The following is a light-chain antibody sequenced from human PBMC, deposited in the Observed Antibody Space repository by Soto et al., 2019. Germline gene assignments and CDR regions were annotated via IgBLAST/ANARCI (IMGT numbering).Light chain of an antibody. CDR1: QSISRY. CDR3: QQYRSWPRT. V-gene: IGKV3-15*01. Sequence: VLSQSPGSLCLCQREKTTLSCRASQSISRYLAWYQQKPGQGPRLLIYGASTRATGIPARFSGRGSGTEFTLTITSLRPEDFGVYYCQQYRSWPRTFGQGTNVDI. CDR2: GAS. J-gene: IGKJ1*01.